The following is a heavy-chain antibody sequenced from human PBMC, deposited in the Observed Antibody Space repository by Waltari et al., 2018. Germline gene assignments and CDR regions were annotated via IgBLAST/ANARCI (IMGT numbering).Heavy chain of an antibody. Sequence: VQSGGGVVQPGKSLRLSCVGSGFNFNEYGMHWVRQAPGKGLEWVAVIGSDGGKVHYADSVQGRFVISRDNSKKTLYLQMNSLRGEDTGLYYCTRVFPGIGIIGNFDQWGQGTQVTVSS. CDR1: GFNFNEYG. CDR3: TRVFPGIGIIGNFDQ. J-gene: IGHJ4*02. CDR2: IGSDGGKV. V-gene: IGHV3-33*01.